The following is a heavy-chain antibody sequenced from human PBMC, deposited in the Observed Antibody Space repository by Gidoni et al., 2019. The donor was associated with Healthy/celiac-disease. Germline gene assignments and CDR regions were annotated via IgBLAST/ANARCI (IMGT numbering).Heavy chain of an antibody. Sequence: EVQLVESGGGLVQSGRSLRLSCAASGFSFDDYAMHWVRQGPGKGLEGVSGIDWNSGSIDYADSAKGRFTISRDNAKNSLFLQMNSLRVEDTALYYCVKSRGPYYHYYGVDVWGPGTTVTVSS. CDR3: VKSRGPYYHYYGVDV. V-gene: IGHV3-9*01. CDR1: GFSFDDYA. CDR2: IDWNSGSI. J-gene: IGHJ6*02.